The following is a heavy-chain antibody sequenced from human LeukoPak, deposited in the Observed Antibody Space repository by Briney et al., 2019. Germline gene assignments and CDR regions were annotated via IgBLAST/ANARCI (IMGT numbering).Heavy chain of an antibody. CDR3: AKPGNIVSGRRPSRLHNFDY. Sequence: GRSLRLSCALSGLTLTGYGMNWVRQAPGQGLEWVAFMRYDGSNKYYAESVKGRFTISRDNSKNTLYLHMSSLTTADTAVYYCAKPGNIVSGRRPSRLHNFDYWVQGTLVTVSS. CDR2: MRYDGSNK. CDR1: GLTLTGYG. V-gene: IGHV3-30*02. D-gene: IGHD3-10*01. J-gene: IGHJ4*02.